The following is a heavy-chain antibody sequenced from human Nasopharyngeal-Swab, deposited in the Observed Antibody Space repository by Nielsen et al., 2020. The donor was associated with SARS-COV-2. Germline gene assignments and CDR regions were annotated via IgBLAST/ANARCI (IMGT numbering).Heavy chain of an antibody. CDR2: VYPGNSEV. CDR1: GYSFVNHW. V-gene: IGHV5-51*01. Sequence: GESLKISCMASGYSFVNHWIGWVRQTPGKGLEWMGMVYPGNSEVAYSPSFQGQVTISADKSSNTAYLQWSSLRASDTAMYFCARRAARDGYNYEVDSWGQGTLVTVSS. J-gene: IGHJ5*01. D-gene: IGHD5-24*01. CDR3: ARRAARDGYNYEVDS.